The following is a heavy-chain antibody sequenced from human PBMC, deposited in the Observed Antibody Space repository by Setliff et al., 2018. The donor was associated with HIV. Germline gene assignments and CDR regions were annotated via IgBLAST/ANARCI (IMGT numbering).Heavy chain of an antibody. V-gene: IGHV1-18*01. CDR1: GYTFTRYG. CDR3: ARSDWELVLSSFDY. Sequence: ASVKVSCKASGYTFTRYGISWVRQAPGQGLEWMGWISGYNGNTKYVQKLQGRVTMTTDTATNTAFMELKNLTSADTAVYFCARSDWELVLSSFDYWGQGTQVTVSS. CDR2: ISGYNGNT. D-gene: IGHD1-26*01. J-gene: IGHJ4*02.